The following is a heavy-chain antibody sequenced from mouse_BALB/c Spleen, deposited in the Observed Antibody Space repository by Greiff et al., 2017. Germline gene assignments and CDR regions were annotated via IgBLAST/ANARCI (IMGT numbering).Heavy chain of an antibody. CDR1: GFSLSRYS. Sequence: VQRVESGPGLVAPSQSLSITCTVSGFSLSRYSVHWVRQPPGKGLEWLGMIWGGGSTDYNSALKSRLSISKDNSKSQVFLKMNSLQTDDTAMYYCATLYGYDEGFAYWGQGTLVTVSA. CDR2: IWGGGST. J-gene: IGHJ3*01. V-gene: IGHV2-6-4*01. CDR3: ATLYGYDEGFAY. D-gene: IGHD2-2*01.